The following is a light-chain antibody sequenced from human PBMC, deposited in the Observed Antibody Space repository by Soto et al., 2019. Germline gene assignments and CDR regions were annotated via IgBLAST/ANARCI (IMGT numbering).Light chain of an antibody. V-gene: IGKV3-11*01. J-gene: IGKJ3*01. CDR1: QSVSSY. CDR3: QQRSNWPGFT. Sequence: PGERATLSCRATQSVSSYLAWYQQKPGQAPRLLIYDASNRATGIPARFSGSGSGTDFTLTISSLEPEDFAVYYCQQRSNWPGFTFGPGTKVDIK. CDR2: DAS.